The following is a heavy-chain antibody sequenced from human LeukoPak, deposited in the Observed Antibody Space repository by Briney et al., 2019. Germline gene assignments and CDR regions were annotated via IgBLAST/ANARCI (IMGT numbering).Heavy chain of an antibody. CDR3: ARPARTYYDSSGYRVAGAFDI. Sequence: GESLKISCKGSGYSFTGYWIGWVRQMPGKGLEWMGVIYPGDSDTRYSPSFQGQVTISADKSISTAYLQWSSLKASDTAMYYCARPARTYYDSSGYRVAGAFDIWGQGTMVTVSS. CDR2: IYPGDSDT. J-gene: IGHJ3*02. V-gene: IGHV5-51*01. CDR1: GYSFTGYW. D-gene: IGHD3-22*01.